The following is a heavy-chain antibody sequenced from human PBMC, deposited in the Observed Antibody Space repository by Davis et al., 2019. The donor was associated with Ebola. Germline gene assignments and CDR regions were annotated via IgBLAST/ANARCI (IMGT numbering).Heavy chain of an antibody. Sequence: ASVKVSCKASGYNFYNYGITWVRRAPGQGLEWLGWISGYSGDTRYAQNFQGRVSMTTDTSTNTVYMELRSLRSDDMATYYCARDLSRTEPYYFDYWGQGTPVIVSS. D-gene: IGHD1-26*01. V-gene: IGHV1-18*03. CDR3: ARDLSRTEPYYFDY. J-gene: IGHJ4*02. CDR1: GYNFYNYG. CDR2: ISGYSGDT.